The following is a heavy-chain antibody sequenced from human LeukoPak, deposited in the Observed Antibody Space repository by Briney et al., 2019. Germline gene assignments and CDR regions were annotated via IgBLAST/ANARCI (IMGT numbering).Heavy chain of an antibody. CDR1: GFTFSSYA. D-gene: IGHD3-9*01. V-gene: IGHV3-23*01. J-gene: IGHJ4*02. Sequence: GGSLRLSCAASGFTFSSYAMSWVRQAPGKGLEWVSAISGSGGSTYYADSVKGRFTISRDNSKNTLYVQMNSLRAEDTAVYYCAKYQGLRYFDWEYYFDYWGQGTLVTVSS. CDR2: ISGSGGST. CDR3: AKYQGLRYFDWEYYFDY.